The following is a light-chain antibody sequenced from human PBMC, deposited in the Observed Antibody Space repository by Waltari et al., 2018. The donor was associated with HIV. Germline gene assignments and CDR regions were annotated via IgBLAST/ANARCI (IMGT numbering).Light chain of an antibody. CDR1: SSNIGSNY. J-gene: IGLJ2*01. CDR3: GTWDNSLGAVL. V-gene: IGLV1-51*01. CDR2: DND. Sequence: QSVLTQPPSVSAAPGQKVTISCSGSSSNIGSNYVSWYQQFPGTAPKLLIYDNDQRPSGIPDRSSGSKSGTSTTLGISGLQTGDEADYYCGTWDNSLGAVLFGGGTKLTVL.